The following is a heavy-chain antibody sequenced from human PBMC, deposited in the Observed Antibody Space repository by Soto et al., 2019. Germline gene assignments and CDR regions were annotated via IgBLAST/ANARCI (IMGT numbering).Heavy chain of an antibody. CDR2: IIPIFGTA. Sequence: QVQLVQSGPEVKKPGSSGKVSCKASGGTFSSYAITWVEQAPGQGLEWMGGIIPIFGTANYAQKFQGRVTFTADESTSTAYMELSSLRSEDTAVYYCARELGSGSWSLQPWGQGTLVTVSS. D-gene: IGHD6-13*01. CDR1: GGTFSSYA. CDR3: ARELGSGSWSLQP. V-gene: IGHV1-69*01. J-gene: IGHJ5*02.